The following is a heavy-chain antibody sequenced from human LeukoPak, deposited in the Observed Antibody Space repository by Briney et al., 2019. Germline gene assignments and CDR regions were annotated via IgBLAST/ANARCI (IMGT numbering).Heavy chain of an antibody. J-gene: IGHJ4*02. V-gene: IGHV1-18*01. D-gene: IGHD3-10*01. Sequence: ASVKVSCKASGYTFTSYGISWVRQAPGQGLEWMGWISPYNGNTNYAQKFQGRVTMTTDTSTSTAYMELKSLRSDDTAVYFCARHPGLVVRGVITDYWGQGTLVTVSS. CDR3: ARHPGLVVRGVITDY. CDR2: ISPYNGNT. CDR1: GYTFTSYG.